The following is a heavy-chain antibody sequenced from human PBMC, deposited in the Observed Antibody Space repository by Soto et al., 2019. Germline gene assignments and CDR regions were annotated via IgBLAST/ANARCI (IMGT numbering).Heavy chain of an antibody. CDR1: GYTFTSYG. CDR2: ISAYNGNT. Sequence: ASVKVSCKASGYTFTSYGISWVRQAPGQGLQWMGWISAYNGNTNYARKLQGRVTMTTDTSTSTAYMELRSLRSDDTAVYYCAKSFYDKSGYYGLLDYWGQGTLVTVSS. J-gene: IGHJ4*02. V-gene: IGHV1-18*01. CDR3: AKSFYDKSGYYGLLDY. D-gene: IGHD3-22*01.